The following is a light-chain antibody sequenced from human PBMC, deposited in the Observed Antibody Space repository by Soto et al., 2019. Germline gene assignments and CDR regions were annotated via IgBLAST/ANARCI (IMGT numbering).Light chain of an antibody. CDR1: QTISSF. CDR3: QQSYSTPPGLT. CDR2: AAS. J-gene: IGKJ4*01. Sequence: DIPMTQSPSSLSASVGDRVTITCRASQTISSFLNWYQHKSGEAPKLLIYAASSLQSGVPSRFSGDGSGTDFTLTISSLQPEDSATYYCQQSYSTPPGLTFGGGTKVEIK. V-gene: IGKV1-39*01.